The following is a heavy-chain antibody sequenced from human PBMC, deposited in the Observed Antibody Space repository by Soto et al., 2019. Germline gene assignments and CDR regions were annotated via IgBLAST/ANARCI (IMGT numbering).Heavy chain of an antibody. J-gene: IGHJ3*02. CDR1: GYTFTSYG. CDR3: ADTNAGALDI. D-gene: IGHD2-8*01. V-gene: IGHV1-18*04. CDR2: ISAYNGNT. Sequence: ASVKVSCKDSGYTFTSYGISWVRQAPGQGLEWMGWISAYNGNTNYAQKLQGRVTITADESTSTAYMELSSLRSEDTAVYYCADTNAGALDIWGQGTMVTVSS.